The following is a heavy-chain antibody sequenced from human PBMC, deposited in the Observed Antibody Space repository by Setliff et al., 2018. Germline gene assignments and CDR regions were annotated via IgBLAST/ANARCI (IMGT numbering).Heavy chain of an antibody. CDR2: IYYSGST. V-gene: IGHV4-39*01. CDR3: ARGFYYYYYYYMDV. J-gene: IGHJ6*03. Sequence: SETLSLTCTVSGGSISSSSYYWGWIRQPPGKGLEWIGSIYYSGSTYYNPSLKSRVTISVDTSKNQFSLKLTSVTAADTAVYYCARGFYYYYYYYMDVWGKGTTVTVSS. CDR1: GGSISSSSYY.